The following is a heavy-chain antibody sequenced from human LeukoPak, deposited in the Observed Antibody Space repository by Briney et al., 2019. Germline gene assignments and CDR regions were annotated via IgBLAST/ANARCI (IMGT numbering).Heavy chain of an antibody. V-gene: IGHV1-2*02. CDR1: GYTFTSYG. D-gene: IGHD6-13*01. CDR2: INPNSGGT. Sequence: ASVKVSCKASGYTFTSYGISWVRQAPGQGLEWMGWINPNSGGTNYAQKFQGRVTMTRDTSISTAYMELSRLRSDDTAVYYCARSPGIAAAGRNNWFDPWGQGTLVTVSS. CDR3: ARSPGIAAAGRNNWFDP. J-gene: IGHJ5*02.